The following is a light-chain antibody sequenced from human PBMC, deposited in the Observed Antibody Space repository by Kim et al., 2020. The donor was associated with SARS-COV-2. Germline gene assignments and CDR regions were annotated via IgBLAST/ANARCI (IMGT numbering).Light chain of an antibody. CDR3: QQYARSLWT. CDR1: ETVDRNF. J-gene: IGKJ1*01. CDR2: GAS. Sequence: EIVLTQSPATLSLSPGERATLSCRASETVDRNFLAWYQRRPGQAPRLVIYGASTRTTGISDMFSGSGSGTDFTLTINRLEPEDFAVYYCQQYARSLWTFGQGTRVDIK. V-gene: IGKV3-20*01.